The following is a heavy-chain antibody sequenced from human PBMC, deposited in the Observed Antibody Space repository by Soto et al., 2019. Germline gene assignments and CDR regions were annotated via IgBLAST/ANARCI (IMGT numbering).Heavy chain of an antibody. J-gene: IGHJ6*02. CDR2: ISYDGSNK. CDR1: GCSLSTSW. V-gene: IGHV3-30*03. CDR3: PRDPGADYYDSSGGSDYGMDV. Sequence: GGSLRLSYTASGCSLSTSWMTWVRQAPGKGLEWVAAISYDGSNKNYLASVEGRFTISRDNSKNTLYLQMNALTAEDTAVYYCPRDPGADYYDSSGGSDYGMDVWGQGTTVTVSS. D-gene: IGHD3-22*01.